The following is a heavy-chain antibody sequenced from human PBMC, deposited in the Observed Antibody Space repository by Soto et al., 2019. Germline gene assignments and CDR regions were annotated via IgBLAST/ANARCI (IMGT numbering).Heavy chain of an antibody. Sequence: GSLRLSCVASGFTFSSYWMHWLRQAPGRELVWVSEIDTDGNSRNYADSVKGRFTISRDNAKNTLYLQMNSLTAEDTAVYFRASLSAPVDFWGPGTLVTVSS. D-gene: IGHD2-2*01. CDR2: IDTDGNSR. CDR3: ASLSAPVDF. V-gene: IGHV3-74*01. J-gene: IGHJ4*02. CDR1: GFTFSSYW.